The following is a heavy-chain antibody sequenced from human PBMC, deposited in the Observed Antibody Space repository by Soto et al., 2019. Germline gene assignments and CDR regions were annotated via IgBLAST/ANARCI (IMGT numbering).Heavy chain of an antibody. D-gene: IGHD6-19*01. CDR2: ITAFNGNT. Sequence: ASVKVSCKASGYTFTSYAMHWVRQAPGQRLEWMGWITAFNGNTNYAQKFQDRVTITRDRSMSTAYMELSSLRSEDTAMYYCARFPGPGIAVAASPRDQIDYWGQGTLVTVSS. CDR1: GYTFTSYA. J-gene: IGHJ4*02. CDR3: ARFPGPGIAVAASPRDQIDY. V-gene: IGHV1-3*01.